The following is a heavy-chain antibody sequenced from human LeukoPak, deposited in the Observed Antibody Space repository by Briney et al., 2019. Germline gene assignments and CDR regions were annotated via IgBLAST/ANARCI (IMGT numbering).Heavy chain of an antibody. CDR1: GFTVSGTH. J-gene: IGHJ4*02. CDR3: ASDIVATSGDF. CDR2: ITSTGDDI. D-gene: IGHD5-12*01. V-gene: IGHV3-11*01. Sequence: PGGSLRLSCAASGFTVSGTHMSWIRQAPGKGLEWVAYITSTGDDIYYADSVKGRFTISRDNAKNALFLRMNSLRVEDTATYYCASDIVATSGDFWGQGTLVSVSS.